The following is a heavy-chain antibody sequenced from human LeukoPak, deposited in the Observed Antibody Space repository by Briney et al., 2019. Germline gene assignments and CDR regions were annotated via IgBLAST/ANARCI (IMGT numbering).Heavy chain of an antibody. CDR3: ARLLDGHYGSGTQAHY. J-gene: IGHJ4*02. CDR1: GYSFTSYW. V-gene: IGHV5-51*01. Sequence: GESLKISCKGSGYSFTSYWIGWVRQMPGKGLEWMGIIYPGDSDIRYSPSFQGQVTISADKSISTAYLQWSSLKASDTAMYYCARLLDGHYGSGTQAHYWGQGTLVTVSS. D-gene: IGHD3-10*01. CDR2: IYPGDSDI.